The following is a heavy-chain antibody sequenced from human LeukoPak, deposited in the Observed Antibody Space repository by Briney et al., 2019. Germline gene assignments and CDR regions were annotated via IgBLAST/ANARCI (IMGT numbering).Heavy chain of an antibody. CDR3: AKDGSSSWYYFDY. D-gene: IGHD6-13*01. J-gene: IGHJ4*02. CDR2: ISYDGSNK. Sequence: PGRSLRLSCAASGFTFSSYGMHWVRQAPGKGLEGVAVISYDGSNKYYADSVKGRFTISRDNSKNTLYLQMNSLRAEDTAVYYCAKDGSSSWYYFDYWGQGTLVTVSS. CDR1: GFTFSSYG. V-gene: IGHV3-30*18.